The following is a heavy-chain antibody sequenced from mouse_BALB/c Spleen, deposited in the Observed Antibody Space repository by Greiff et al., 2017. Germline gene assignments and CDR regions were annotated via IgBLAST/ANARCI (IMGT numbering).Heavy chain of an antibody. CDR2: IYPGDGDT. V-gene: IGHV1-82*01. Sequence: VQLQQSGPELVKPGASVKISCKASGYAFSSSWMNWVKQRPGQGLEWIGRIYPGDGDTNYNGKFKGKATLTADKSSSTAYMQLSSLTSVDSAVYFCGYGNYYAMDYWGQGTSVTVSS. D-gene: IGHD2-10*02. CDR3: GYGNYYAMDY. J-gene: IGHJ4*01. CDR1: GYAFSSSW.